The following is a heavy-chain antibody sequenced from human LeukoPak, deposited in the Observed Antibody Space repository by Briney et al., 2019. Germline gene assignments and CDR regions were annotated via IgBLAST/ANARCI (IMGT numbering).Heavy chain of an antibody. J-gene: IGHJ4*02. CDR2: IKQDGSEK. D-gene: IGHD5-18*01. CDR3: ARDPSRGYSYGSSDY. V-gene: IGHV3-7*01. CDR1: GFTFSSYW. Sequence: GGSLRLSCAASGFTFSSYWMNWVRQAPGKGLEWVANIKQDGSEKYYMDSVKGRFTISRDNAKNSLYLQMNSLRAEDTAVYYCARDPSRGYSYGSSDYWGQGSLVTVSS.